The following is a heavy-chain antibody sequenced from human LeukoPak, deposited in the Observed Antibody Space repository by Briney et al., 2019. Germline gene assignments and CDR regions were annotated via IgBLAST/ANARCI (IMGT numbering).Heavy chain of an antibody. CDR1: GDPISSYS. J-gene: IGHJ1*01. V-gene: IGHV4-4*07. D-gene: IGHD6-19*01. Sequence: SETLSLTCTVSGDPISSYSWSWIRQPAGKGLEWIGRIYTSGTTNYNSSLKSRLTMSVDTSKNQFSLKLSSVTAADTAVYYCARLGSSGSAQYFQDWGQGTLVTVSS. CDR2: IYTSGTT. CDR3: ARLGSSGSAQYFQD.